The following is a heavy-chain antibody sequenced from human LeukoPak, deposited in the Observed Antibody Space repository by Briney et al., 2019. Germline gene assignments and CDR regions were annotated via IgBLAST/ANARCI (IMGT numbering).Heavy chain of an antibody. Sequence: GGSLRLSCAASGFTFSSYAMSWVRQAPGKGLEWVSAISGGGGITYYADSVKGRFTISRDNSKDTLFLQMNSLRPGDTAVYYCVKADNPATANYWGQGTLVTISS. V-gene: IGHV3-23*01. CDR3: VKADNPATANY. CDR2: ISGGGGIT. CDR1: GFTFSSYA. J-gene: IGHJ4*02. D-gene: IGHD2-21*02.